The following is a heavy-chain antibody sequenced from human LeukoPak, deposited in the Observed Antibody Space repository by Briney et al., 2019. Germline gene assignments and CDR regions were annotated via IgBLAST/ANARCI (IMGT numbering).Heavy chain of an antibody. CDR1: GFTFSSYS. D-gene: IGHD2-15*01. Sequence: GGSLRLSCAASGFTFSSYSMDWVRQAPGKGLEWVSSISSSSTYIYYADSVKGRFTISRDNSKNTLYLQMNSLRAEDTAVYHCANGWSPDYWGRGTLVTVSS. J-gene: IGHJ4*02. V-gene: IGHV3-21*04. CDR3: ANGWSPDY. CDR2: ISSSSTYI.